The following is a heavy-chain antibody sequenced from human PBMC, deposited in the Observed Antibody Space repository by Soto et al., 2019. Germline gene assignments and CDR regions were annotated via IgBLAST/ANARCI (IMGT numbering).Heavy chain of an antibody. Sequence: PGGSLRLSCAVSGFTFSDHYMDWVRQAPGKGLEWVGRSRNKANSYTTEYAASVKGRFSISRDDSKNSLYLQMNSLKTEDTGVYYCARGYRSFDCWGQGAQVTVSS. V-gene: IGHV3-72*01. CDR3: ARGYRSFDC. J-gene: IGHJ4*02. CDR2: SRNKANSYTT. CDR1: GFTFSDHY. D-gene: IGHD5-18*01.